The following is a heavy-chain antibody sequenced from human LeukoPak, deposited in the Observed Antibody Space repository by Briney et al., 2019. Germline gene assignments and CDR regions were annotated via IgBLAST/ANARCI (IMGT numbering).Heavy chain of an antibody. CDR3: ARDRYSSSSGLDY. Sequence: PSETLSLTCTVSGGSISSYYWSWIRQPPGKGLEWIGYIYYSGSTNYNPSLKSRVTISVDTSKNQFSLKLSPVTAADTAVYYCARDRYSSSSGLDYWGQGTLVTVSS. J-gene: IGHJ4*02. CDR1: GGSISSYY. V-gene: IGHV4-59*01. D-gene: IGHD6-6*01. CDR2: IYYSGST.